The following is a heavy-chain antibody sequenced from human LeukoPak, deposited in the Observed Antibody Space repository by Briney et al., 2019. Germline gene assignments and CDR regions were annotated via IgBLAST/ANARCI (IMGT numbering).Heavy chain of an antibody. V-gene: IGHV1-18*01. CDR2: ISAYNGNT. J-gene: IGHJ4*02. D-gene: IGHD2-2*01. CDR3: ASLDCSSTSCYGRSVDY. CDR1: GYTFTSYG. Sequence: ASVKVSCKAPGYTFTSYGISWVRQAPGQGLEWMGWISAYNGNTNYAQKLQGRVTMTTDTSTSTAYMELRSLRSDDTAVYYCASLDCSSTSCYGRSVDYWGQGTLVTVSS.